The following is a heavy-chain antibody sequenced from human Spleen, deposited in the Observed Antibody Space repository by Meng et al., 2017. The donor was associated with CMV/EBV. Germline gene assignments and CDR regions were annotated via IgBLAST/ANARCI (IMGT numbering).Heavy chain of an antibody. CDR1: GFTFSSYG. CDR3: AKGGPGLPQLFDY. Sequence: GGSLRLSCAASGFTFSSYGMTWVRQAPGKGLEWVSTITGTTGDTSYADSVKGRFTISRDNSKSTLSLQMNSLRAEDTAEYYCAKGGPGLPQLFDYWGQGTLVTVSS. V-gene: IGHV3-23*01. D-gene: IGHD3-16*01. J-gene: IGHJ4*02. CDR2: ITGTTGDT.